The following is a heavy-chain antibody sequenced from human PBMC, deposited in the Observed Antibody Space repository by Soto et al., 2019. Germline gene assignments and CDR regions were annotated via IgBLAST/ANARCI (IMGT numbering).Heavy chain of an antibody. J-gene: IGHJ4*02. CDR3: TTSVTGTPRAIDY. CDR1: GFTFSGAW. V-gene: IGHV3-15*01. D-gene: IGHD1-20*01. Sequence: EEHLVESGGGPVKPGGSLRLSCAASGFTFSGAWMSWVRQVPGKGLEWVGRIKSKFDGGRIDYAASVKGRFSISRDDSANTLFRQMNSLKTEDTAVYFCTTSVTGTPRAIDYWGQGTLVTVSS. CDR2: IKSKFDGGRI.